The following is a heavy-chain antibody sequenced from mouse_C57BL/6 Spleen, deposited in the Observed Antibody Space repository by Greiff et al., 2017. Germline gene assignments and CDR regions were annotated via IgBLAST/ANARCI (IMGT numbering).Heavy chain of an antibody. CDR2: INPSNGGT. CDR3: AREDYYDYDVPSY. CDR1: GYTFTSYW. D-gene: IGHD2-4*01. V-gene: IGHV1-53*01. J-gene: IGHJ2*01. Sequence: VQLQQPGTELVKPGASVKLSCKASGYTFTSYWMHWVKQRPGQGLEWIGNINPSNGGTNYNEKFKSKATLTVDKSSSTAYMQLSSLTSEDSAVYYCAREDYYDYDVPSYWGQGTTLTVSS.